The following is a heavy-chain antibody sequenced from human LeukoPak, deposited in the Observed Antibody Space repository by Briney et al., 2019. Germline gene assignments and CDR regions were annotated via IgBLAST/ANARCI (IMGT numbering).Heavy chain of an antibody. CDR1: GGSISSSSYY. Sequence: PSETLSLTCTVFGGSISSSSYYWGWIRQPPGKGLEWIGSIYYSGSTYYNPSLKSRVTISVDTSKNQFSLKLSSVTAADTAVYYCARQQGIVATIYFDYWGQGTLVTVSS. CDR2: IYYSGST. CDR3: ARQQGIVATIYFDY. D-gene: IGHD5-12*01. V-gene: IGHV4-39*07. J-gene: IGHJ4*02.